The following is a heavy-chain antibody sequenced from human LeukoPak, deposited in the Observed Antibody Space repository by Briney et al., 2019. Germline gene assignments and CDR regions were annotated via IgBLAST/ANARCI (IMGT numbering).Heavy chain of an antibody. CDR2: IYYSGST. V-gene: IGHV4-39*07. D-gene: IGHD4-23*01. CDR3: ARRGGNLSRGYFQH. J-gene: IGHJ1*01. Sequence: SETLSLTCTVSGGSISSSSYYWGWIRQPPGKGLEWIGSIYYSGSTYYNPSLKSRVTITVDTSKNQFSLKLSSVTAADTAVCYCARRGGNLSRGYFQHWGQGTLVTVSS. CDR1: GGSISSSSYY.